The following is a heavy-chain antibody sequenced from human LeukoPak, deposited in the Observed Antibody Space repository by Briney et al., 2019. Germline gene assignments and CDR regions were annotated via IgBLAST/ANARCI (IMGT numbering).Heavy chain of an antibody. D-gene: IGHD6-13*01. CDR2: MNPNSGNT. J-gene: IGHJ3*01. CDR1: GYTFTSYD. CDR3: AAHAARRSPRIAAAGTGSSC. Sequence: ASVKVSCKASGYTFTSYDINWVRQATGQGLEWMGWMNPNSGNTGYAQKFQGRVTITRNTSISTAYMELSSLRSEDTAVYYCAAHAARRSPRIAAAGTGSSCWGQGTMVTVSS. V-gene: IGHV1-8*03.